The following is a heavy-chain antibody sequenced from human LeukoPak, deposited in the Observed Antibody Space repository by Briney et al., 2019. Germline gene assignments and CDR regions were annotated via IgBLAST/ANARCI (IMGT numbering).Heavy chain of an antibody. CDR2: ISNTGST. CDR3: ASRSSVVRGVYYFDY. Sequence: SETLSLTCTVSSGSISSSGYYWGWIRQPPGKGPEWIGSISNTGSTYFDPSLKSRVTISVDASKNQFSLNLSSVTAADTAVYYCASRSSVVRGVYYFDYWGQGTLVTVSS. V-gene: IGHV4-39*01. J-gene: IGHJ4*02. CDR1: SGSISSSGYY. D-gene: IGHD3-10*01.